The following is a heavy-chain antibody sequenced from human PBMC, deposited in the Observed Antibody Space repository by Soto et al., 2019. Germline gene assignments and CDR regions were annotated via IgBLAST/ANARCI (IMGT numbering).Heavy chain of an antibody. J-gene: IGHJ5*01. CDR3: ARGRYCLTGRCFPNWFDS. CDR2: IYKSATT. CDR1: GDSISNLDYF. D-gene: IGHD7-27*01. Sequence: TLSLTCSVSGDSISNLDYFWAWIRQPPGQALEYIGYIYKSATTYYDPSFESRVAISVDTSKSQFSLNVTSVTAADTAVYFCARGRYCLTGRCFPNWFDSWGQGALVTVSS. V-gene: IGHV4-30-4*01.